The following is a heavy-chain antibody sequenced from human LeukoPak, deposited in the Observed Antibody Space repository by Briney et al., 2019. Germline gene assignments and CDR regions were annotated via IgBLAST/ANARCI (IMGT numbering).Heavy chain of an antibody. D-gene: IGHD3-10*01. J-gene: IGHJ4*02. CDR1: GGSISSYY. V-gene: IGHV4-59*08. CDR3: ARLIGEIDY. Sequence: PSETLSLTCTVFGGSISSYYWSWIRQPPGKGLEWIGYIYYSGSTNYNPSLKSRVTISVDTSKNQFSLKLSSVTAADTAVYYCARLIGEIDYWGQGTLVTVSS. CDR2: IYYSGST.